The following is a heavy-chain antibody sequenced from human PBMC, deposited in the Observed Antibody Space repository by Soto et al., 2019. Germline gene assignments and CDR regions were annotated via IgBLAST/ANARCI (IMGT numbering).Heavy chain of an antibody. CDR3: AGEYHGLLTGYSTDY. J-gene: IGHJ4*02. CDR1: GFPCSYYL. Sequence: EVQLVESGGDLVQRAGSLRLSCTASGFPCSYYLMEWVRHTRGQGLVWVAPSSGDGVTTYYADSVTGRFNVSRDNAKNKLSLPKSGLRAENTAVYYCAGEYHGLLTGYSTDYWGQGSLVSASS. V-gene: IGHV3-74*01. CDR2: SSGDGVTT. D-gene: IGHD3-9*01.